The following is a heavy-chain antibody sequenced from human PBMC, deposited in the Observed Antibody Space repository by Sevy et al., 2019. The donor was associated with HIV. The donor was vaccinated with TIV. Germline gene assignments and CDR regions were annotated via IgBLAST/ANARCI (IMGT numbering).Heavy chain of an antibody. D-gene: IGHD2-21*02. CDR1: GFTFSNYD. CDR3: ARLSSCGGDCYYLDY. J-gene: IGHJ4*02. V-gene: IGHV3-30-3*01. CDR2: ISHDGNYK. Sequence: GGSLRLSCAASGFTFSNYDMHWVRQAPGKGLEWVAVISHDGNYKNYADSVKVRFTISRDDFKNSLYLQMSSLRAEDTAVYFCARLSSCGGDCYYLDYWGQGALVTVSS.